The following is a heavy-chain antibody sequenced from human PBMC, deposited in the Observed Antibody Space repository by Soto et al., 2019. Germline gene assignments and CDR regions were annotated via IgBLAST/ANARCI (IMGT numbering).Heavy chain of an antibody. J-gene: IGHJ6*02. D-gene: IGHD7-27*01. CDR2: ISYTGRT. CDR3: AREWGLLPYYVMNV. Sequence: SETLSLTCIVSGDSVTSGSYYWTWLRQPPGKGLEWIGYISYTGRTKYNPSLQSRVTISVDTSKNDFSLNLSSVTAADTAVYFCAREWGLLPYYVMNVWGHGTAVTVS. V-gene: IGHV4-61*03. CDR1: GDSVTSGSYY.